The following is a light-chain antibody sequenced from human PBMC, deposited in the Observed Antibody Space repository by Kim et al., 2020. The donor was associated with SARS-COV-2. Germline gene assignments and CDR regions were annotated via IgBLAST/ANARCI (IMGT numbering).Light chain of an antibody. CDR3: KSRDNSGNHVG. CDR1: RPRSHL. CDR2: GKN. Sequence: GQKGKNQRQGDRPRSHLARWSPQKPGPAPVLVIYGKNSRPSEIPDRFPGSSSGNTAFFTIPGTQAEDEADYYRKSRDNSGNHVGFGGGTQLTVL. J-gene: IGLJ3*02. V-gene: IGLV3-19*01.